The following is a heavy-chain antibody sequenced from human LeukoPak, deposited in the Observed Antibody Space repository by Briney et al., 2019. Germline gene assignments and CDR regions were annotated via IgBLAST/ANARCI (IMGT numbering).Heavy chain of an antibody. V-gene: IGHV4-38-2*02. CDR3: ARDNAGYSSSWYGYVNGKSDAFDI. J-gene: IGHJ3*02. CDR2: IYHSGST. D-gene: IGHD6-13*01. CDR1: GYSISSGYY. Sequence: SETLSLTCTVSGYSISSGYYWGWIRQPPGKGLEWIGSIYHSGSTYYNPSLKSRVTISVDTSKNQFSLKLSSVTAADTAVYYCARDNAGYSSSWYGYVNGKSDAFDIWGQGTMVTVSS.